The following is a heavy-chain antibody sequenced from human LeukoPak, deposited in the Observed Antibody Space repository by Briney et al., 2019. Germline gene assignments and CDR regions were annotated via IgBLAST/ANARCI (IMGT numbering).Heavy chain of an antibody. CDR3: ATHFDWLSMGDY. Sequence: ASVKVSCKASGYTLIDYYMHWVRQAPGQGLEWMGWINPNSGGTNYAQKLQGRVTMTTDTSMSTAYMELRSLRSDDTAVYYCATHFDWLSMGDYWGQGTLVTVSS. CDR1: GYTLIDYY. CDR2: INPNSGGT. J-gene: IGHJ4*02. V-gene: IGHV1-2*02. D-gene: IGHD3-9*01.